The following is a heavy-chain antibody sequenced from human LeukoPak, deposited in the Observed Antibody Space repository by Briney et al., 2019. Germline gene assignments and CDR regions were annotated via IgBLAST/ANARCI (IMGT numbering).Heavy chain of an antibody. Sequence: GGPLRLSCAASGFTFSSYWMHWVRQAPGKGLVWVSRINTDGSSTSYADSVKGRFTISRDNAKNTLYLQMNSLRAEDTAVYYCARDAYYYDSSGYYFDYWGQGTLVTVSS. CDR1: GFTFSSYW. CDR3: ARDAYYYDSSGYYFDY. J-gene: IGHJ4*02. V-gene: IGHV3-74*01. CDR2: INTDGSST. D-gene: IGHD3-22*01.